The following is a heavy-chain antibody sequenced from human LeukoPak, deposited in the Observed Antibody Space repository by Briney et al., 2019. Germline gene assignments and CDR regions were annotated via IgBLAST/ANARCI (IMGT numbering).Heavy chain of an antibody. CDR1: GGSISSYY. J-gene: IGHJ3*02. Sequence: SETLSLTCTVSGGSISSYYWSWVRQPPGKALEWIGNIFYSGSTYYSPSLKSRVTVSLDTSRNQFSLKLNSVTAADTAVYYCAKSNGYGLIDIWGQGTMVTVSS. D-gene: IGHD3-10*01. CDR2: IFYSGST. V-gene: IGHV4-59*12. CDR3: AKSNGYGLIDI.